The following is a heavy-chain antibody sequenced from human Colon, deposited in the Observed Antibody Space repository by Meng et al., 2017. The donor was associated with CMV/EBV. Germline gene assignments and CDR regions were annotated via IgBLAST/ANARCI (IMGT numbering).Heavy chain of an antibody. J-gene: IGHJ3*02. V-gene: IGHV3-74*01. CDR2: IISDESTT. Sequence: GGSLRLSCAASGLSFSRYWMHWVRQAPGKGLVWVSRIISDESTTIYADSVNGRFTISRDNAKNILYLQMNSLRAEDTAVYYCATGLVSAFEIWGQGTMVTVSS. CDR3: ATGLVSAFEI. D-gene: IGHD1-26*01. CDR1: GLSFSRYW.